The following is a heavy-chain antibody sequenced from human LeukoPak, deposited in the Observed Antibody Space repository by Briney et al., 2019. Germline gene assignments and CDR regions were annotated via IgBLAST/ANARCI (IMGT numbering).Heavy chain of an antibody. Sequence: GASVKVSCNASGYTFTSYAIHWVRQAPGQRLEWMGWISAGNGNTKYSQNFQGRVTFISNASATTAFMELSSLRSEDAAVYYCARDSGSGSNDYWGQGTLVTVSS. J-gene: IGHJ4*02. CDR3: ARDSGSGSNDY. D-gene: IGHD1-26*01. V-gene: IGHV1-3*01. CDR1: GYTFTSYA. CDR2: ISAGNGNT.